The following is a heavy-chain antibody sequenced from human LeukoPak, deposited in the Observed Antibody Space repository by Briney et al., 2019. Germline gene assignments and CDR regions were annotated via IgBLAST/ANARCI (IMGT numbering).Heavy chain of an antibody. CDR2: ISGNGGTT. J-gene: IGHJ4*02. V-gene: IGHV3-64*01. CDR1: GFTFSSYD. D-gene: IGHD1-26*01. CDR3: ARDGARYSGSYYNDY. Sequence: GGSLRLSCAASGFTFSSYDMQWVRQAPGKGLEYISAISGNGGTTYYANSVKGRFTISRDNSKNTLYLQMGSLRAEDMAVYYCARDGARYSGSYYNDYWGQGTLVTVSS.